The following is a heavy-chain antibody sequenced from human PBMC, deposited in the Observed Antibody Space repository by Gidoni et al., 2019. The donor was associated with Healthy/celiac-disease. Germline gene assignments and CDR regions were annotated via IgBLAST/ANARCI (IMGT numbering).Heavy chain of an antibody. Sequence: QVQLQQWGAGLLKLSETLSLTCAVYGGSFSGYYWSWIRQPPGKGLELIGEINNSGSTNYNPSLKGRVTISVDTSKNQFSLKLSSVTAADTAVYYCARGGAVRGVIIRPYGMDVWGQGTTVTVSS. CDR3: ARGGAVRGVIIRPYGMDV. CDR1: GGSFSGYY. V-gene: IGHV4-34*01. CDR2: INNSGST. D-gene: IGHD3-10*01. J-gene: IGHJ6*02.